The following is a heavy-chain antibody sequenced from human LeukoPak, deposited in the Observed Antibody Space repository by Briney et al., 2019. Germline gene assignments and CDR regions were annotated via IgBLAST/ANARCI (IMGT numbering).Heavy chain of an antibody. J-gene: IGHJ4*02. Sequence: GGSLRLSCAASGFTFSRNAMNWVRQAPGKGLEWVSFISSSSNYMSYADSVKGRFTISRENAKNSLYLQMNSLRAEDTAVYYCARPLDSSNNYFDYWGQGTLVTVSA. CDR3: ARPLDSSNNYFDY. CDR1: GFTFSRNA. D-gene: IGHD6-13*01. V-gene: IGHV3-21*01. CDR2: ISSSSNYM.